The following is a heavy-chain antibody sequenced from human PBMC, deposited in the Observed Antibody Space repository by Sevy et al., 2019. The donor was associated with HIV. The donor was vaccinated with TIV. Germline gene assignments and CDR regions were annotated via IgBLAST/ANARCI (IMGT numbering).Heavy chain of an antibody. CDR2: IYYSGST. CDR3: ARGGYSYREIDY. V-gene: IGHV4-39*01. D-gene: IGHD5-18*01. J-gene: IGHJ4*02. Sequence: SETLSLTCTVSGGSISSSSYYWGWIRQPPGKGLEWIGSIYYSGSTYYNPSLKSRVTISVDTSKNQFSLKLSSVTAADTAVYYCARGGYSYREIDYWGQGTLVTVSS. CDR1: GGSISSSSYY.